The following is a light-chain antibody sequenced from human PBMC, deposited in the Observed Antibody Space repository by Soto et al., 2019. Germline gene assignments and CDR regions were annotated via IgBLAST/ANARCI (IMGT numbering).Light chain of an antibody. V-gene: IGLV2-14*01. J-gene: IGLJ1*01. CDR2: DVN. CDR3: SSFTRSSIRV. CDR1: SSDVGGYIS. Sequence: QSVLTQPASVSGSPGQSITISCTGTSSDVGGYISVSWFQQHPGKAPKLMIYDVNNRPSGVSNRFSGSKSGNTASLTISGLQAEDEADYYCSSFTRSSIRVFGTGTKVT.